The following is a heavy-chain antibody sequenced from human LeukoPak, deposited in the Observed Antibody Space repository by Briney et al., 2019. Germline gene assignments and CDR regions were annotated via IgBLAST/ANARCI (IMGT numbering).Heavy chain of an antibody. V-gene: IGHV3-21*01. J-gene: IGHJ5*02. Sequence: PGGSLRLSCAASGFTFSSYSMNWVRQAPGKGLEWVSSISSSSSYIYYADSVKGRFTISRDNAKNSLYLQMNSLRAEDTAVYYCARDPTTVTYNRFDPWGQGTLVTVSS. CDR1: GFTFSSYS. CDR3: ARDPTTVTYNRFDP. D-gene: IGHD4-11*01. CDR2: ISSSSSYI.